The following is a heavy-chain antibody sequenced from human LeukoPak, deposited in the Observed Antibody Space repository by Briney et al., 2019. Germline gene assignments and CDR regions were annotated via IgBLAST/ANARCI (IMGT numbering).Heavy chain of an antibody. CDR3: ARQKPGSSGWYAPYYYCGMTS. CDR2: ISSSGSTI. J-gene: IGHJ6*04. V-gene: IGHV3-48*03. CDR1: GFTFSSYE. D-gene: IGHD6-19*01. Sequence: PGGSLRLSCAASGFTFSSYEMNWVRQAPGKGLEWVSYISSSGSTIYYADSVKGRFTISRDNAKNSLYLQMNSLRAEDTAVYYCARQKPGSSGWYAPYYYCGMTSGAKGPRSPSPQ.